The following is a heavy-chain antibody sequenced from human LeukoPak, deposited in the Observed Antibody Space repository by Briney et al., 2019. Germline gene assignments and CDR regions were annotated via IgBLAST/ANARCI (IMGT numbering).Heavy chain of an antibody. CDR3: AKCADIVVVVAAFDY. Sequence: GGSLRLSCAASGFTFSSYAMGWVRQAPGKGLEWVSAISGSGGSTYYADSVKGRFTISRDNSKNTLYLQMNSLRAEDTAVYYCAKCADIVVVVAAFDYWGQGTLVTVSS. J-gene: IGHJ4*02. D-gene: IGHD2-15*01. V-gene: IGHV3-23*01. CDR2: ISGSGGST. CDR1: GFTFSSYA.